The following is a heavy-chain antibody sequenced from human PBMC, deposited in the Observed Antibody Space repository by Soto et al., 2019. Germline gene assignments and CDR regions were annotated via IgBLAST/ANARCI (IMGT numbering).Heavy chain of an antibody. J-gene: IGHJ4*02. D-gene: IGHD2-15*01. V-gene: IGHV3-30*02. CDR1: GFTFSRYA. CDR3: GRTSVVPGYYLDY. Sequence: GGSLRLSCAASGFTFSRYAMHWVRQAPGKGLEWVAIIWFDGSNEYYADSVKGRFTISRDNSKNTLYLQMNSLIPEDTAVYYCGRTSVVPGYYLDYWGQGTLVTVSS. CDR2: IWFDGSNE.